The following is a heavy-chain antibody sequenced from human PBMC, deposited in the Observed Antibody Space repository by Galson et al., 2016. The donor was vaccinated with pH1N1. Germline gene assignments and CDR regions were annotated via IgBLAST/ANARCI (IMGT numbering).Heavy chain of an antibody. J-gene: IGHJ5*02. V-gene: IGHV4-59*01. Sequence: SETLSLTCTVSGGSIRSYYWSWIRQPPGKGLEWIGYIYYSGSTNYNPSLKSRVTISVDTSKNQSSLKLSSVTAADTAVYYCARGDYYYSSGTDEDFGFDPWGQGTLVTVSS. CDR2: IYYSGST. CDR3: ARGDYYYSSGTDEDFGFDP. CDR1: GGSIRSYY. D-gene: IGHD3-10*01.